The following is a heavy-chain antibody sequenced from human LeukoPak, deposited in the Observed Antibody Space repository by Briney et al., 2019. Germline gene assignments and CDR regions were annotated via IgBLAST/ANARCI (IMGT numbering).Heavy chain of an antibody. J-gene: IGHJ6*02. Sequence: GGSLRLSCAAFGFKFDDYAMSWVRQAPGKGLEWVSAISGSGGSTYYADSVKGRFTISRDNSKNTLYLQMNSLRAEDTAVYYCAKGFLGSNYWHYYYYGMDVWGQGTTVTVSS. D-gene: IGHD4-4*01. CDR3: AKGFLGSNYWHYYYYGMDV. CDR2: ISGSGGST. CDR1: GFKFDDYA. V-gene: IGHV3-23*01.